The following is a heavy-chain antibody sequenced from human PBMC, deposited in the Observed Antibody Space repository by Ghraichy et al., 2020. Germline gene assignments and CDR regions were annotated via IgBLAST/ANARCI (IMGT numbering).Heavy chain of an antibody. CDR3: ARGQENAALDC. D-gene: IGHD6-25*01. CDR1: GFTFTTSW. Sequence: GGSLRLSCAASGFTFTTSWMTWVRQTPGKGLEWVTAMNQDGGQVYYVDSVKGRFTIARDNAKNSVYLQMNSLRAEDTAVYYCARGQENAALDCWGQGTRVTVSS. V-gene: IGHV3-7*03. CDR2: MNQDGGQV. J-gene: IGHJ4*02.